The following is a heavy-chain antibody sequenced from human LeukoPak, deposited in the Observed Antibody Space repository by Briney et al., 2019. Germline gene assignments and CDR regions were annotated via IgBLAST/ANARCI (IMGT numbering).Heavy chain of an antibody. CDR3: ARGAWLSYCYMYV. D-gene: IGHD3-3*01. J-gene: IGHJ6*03. CDR1: GGTFSSYA. CDR2: IIPIFGTA. Sequence: SVKVSCTASGGTFSSYAISWVRQTPGQELEWRGEIIPIFGTANYAQKFQGSVTITTDESTSTAYMELSSLRSEHTAVYYCARGAWLSYCYMYVWGKGTTVTVSS. V-gene: IGHV1-69*05.